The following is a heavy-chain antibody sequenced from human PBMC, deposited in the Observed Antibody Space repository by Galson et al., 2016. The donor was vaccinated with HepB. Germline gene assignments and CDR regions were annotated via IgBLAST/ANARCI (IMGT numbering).Heavy chain of an antibody. D-gene: IGHD5-12*01. V-gene: IGHV3-7*01. CDR3: VRAEWVLHD. Sequence: LRLSCAASGFTFSDSWMTWVRQAPGKGLEWVANINQPGSDKYYSASVEGRFTISKDNAENFLYLQMNSLRAEDTAVYYCVRAEWVLHDWGRGTLVTVSS. CDR2: INQPGSDK. J-gene: IGHJ4*02. CDR1: GFTFSDSW.